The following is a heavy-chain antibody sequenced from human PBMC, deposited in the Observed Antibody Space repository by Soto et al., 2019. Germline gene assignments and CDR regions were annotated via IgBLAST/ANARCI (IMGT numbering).Heavy chain of an antibody. CDR1: GFNINYYA. V-gene: IGHV3-9*01. Sequence: EVQLVESGGGLAQPGRSLRLSCAASGFNINYYAMHWVRQAPGKGLEWVSGISWNSDIIGYADSVKGRFTISRDNAKNSVYLQMNILRAEDTALYYCAKDSHFYYMDVWVQGTTVTVSS. J-gene: IGHJ6*03. CDR3: AKDSHFYYMDV. CDR2: ISWNSDII.